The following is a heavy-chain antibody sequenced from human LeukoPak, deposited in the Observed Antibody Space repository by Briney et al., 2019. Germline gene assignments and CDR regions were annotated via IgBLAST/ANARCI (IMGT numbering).Heavy chain of an antibody. Sequence: PSETLPLTCAVSGGSISSNSYYWGWIRQPPGKGLEWIGSIYYSGSTYYNPSLKSRVTISVDTSKNQFSLKLSSVTAADTAVYYCARRGRYCSGGSCFIGLFDPWGQGTLVTVSS. J-gene: IGHJ5*02. CDR1: GGSISSNSYY. CDR2: IYYSGST. V-gene: IGHV4-39*01. CDR3: ARRGRYCSGGSCFIGLFDP. D-gene: IGHD2-15*01.